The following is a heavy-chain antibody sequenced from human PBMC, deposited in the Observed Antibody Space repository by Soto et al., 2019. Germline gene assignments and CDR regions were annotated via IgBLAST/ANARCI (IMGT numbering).Heavy chain of an antibody. CDR2: ISSTTNYI. Sequence: LRLSCAASGFTFTRYSMNWVRQAPGKGLEWVSSISSTTNYIYYADSMKGRFTVSRDNAKNSVYLEMNRLRAEDTAAYYCARESEDLTSNFDYWGQGTLVTVSS. J-gene: IGHJ4*02. CDR3: ARESEDLTSNFDY. V-gene: IGHV3-21*01. CDR1: GFTFTRYS.